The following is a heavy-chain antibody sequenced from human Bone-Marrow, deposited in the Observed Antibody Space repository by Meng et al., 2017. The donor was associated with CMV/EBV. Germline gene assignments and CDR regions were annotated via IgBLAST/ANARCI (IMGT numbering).Heavy chain of an antibody. V-gene: IGHV3-21*01. CDR1: GFTFSSYW. D-gene: IGHD2-2*01. Sequence: GESLKISYAASGFTFSSYWMSWVRQAPGKGLEWVSSISSSSSYIYYADSVKGRFTISRDNAKNSLYLQMNSLRAEDTAVYYCARARWPYCSSTSCLSTGFDPWGQGTLVTVSS. CDR3: ARARWPYCSSTSCLSTGFDP. J-gene: IGHJ5*02. CDR2: ISSSSSYI.